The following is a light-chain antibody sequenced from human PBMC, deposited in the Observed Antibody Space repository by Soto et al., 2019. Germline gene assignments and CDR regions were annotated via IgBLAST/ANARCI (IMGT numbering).Light chain of an antibody. V-gene: IGKV3-20*01. Sequence: VFTPVPGTLSLYPAERATVCCRASQSVSNNYLAWYQQKPGQAPRLLIYGASNRATGIPDRFSGSGSGTDFTLTISRLEPEAFAVYYCQPYGSSGTFAQGTKVDNK. CDR1: QSVSNNY. J-gene: IGKJ1*01. CDR3: QPYGSSGT. CDR2: GAS.